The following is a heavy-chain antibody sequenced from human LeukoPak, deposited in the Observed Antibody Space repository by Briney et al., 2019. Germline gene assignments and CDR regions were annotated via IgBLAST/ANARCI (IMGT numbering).Heavy chain of an antibody. CDR1: GFTFRDYA. D-gene: IGHD3-9*01. V-gene: IGHV3-23*01. CDR3: ARAYYDILTGYLFDY. J-gene: IGHJ4*02. Sequence: PGGSLRLSCAASGFTFRDYAIHWVRQAPGKGLEWVSGISASGATTSYAHSVKGRFTISRDNSKNTLYLQMNSLRAEDTAVYYCARAYYDILTGYLFDYWGQGTLVTVSS. CDR2: ISASGATT.